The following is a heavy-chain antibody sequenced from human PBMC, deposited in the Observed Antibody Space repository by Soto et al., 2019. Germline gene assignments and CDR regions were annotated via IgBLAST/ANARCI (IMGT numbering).Heavy chain of an antibody. CDR1: GYIFTNYL. CDR3: KTQARDQDFDH. J-gene: IGHJ4*02. D-gene: IGHD2-2*01. CDR2: IYPGDSDT. Sequence: GESLKISCKGSGYIFTNYLIGWVRQMPGKGLEWMGIIYPGDSDTRYSPSFRGQVTISADKSISTAYLQWGSLKASETAMYYCKTQARDQDFDHWGQGTLVTVSS. V-gene: IGHV5-51*01.